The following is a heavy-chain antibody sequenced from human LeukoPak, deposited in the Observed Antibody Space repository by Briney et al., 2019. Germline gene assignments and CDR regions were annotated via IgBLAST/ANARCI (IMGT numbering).Heavy chain of an antibody. CDR3: ARGGRPDY. Sequence: GSLILSCVASGFTFSHYSMNWVRQAPGKGLEWVSSIRFTGSYIYYADSVKGRFTISRDDAKNLLSLQMISLRAEDTAVYYCARGGRPDYWGQGTLVTVSS. D-gene: IGHD3-10*01. V-gene: IGHV3-21*01. CDR1: GFTFSHYS. J-gene: IGHJ4*02. CDR2: IRFTGSYI.